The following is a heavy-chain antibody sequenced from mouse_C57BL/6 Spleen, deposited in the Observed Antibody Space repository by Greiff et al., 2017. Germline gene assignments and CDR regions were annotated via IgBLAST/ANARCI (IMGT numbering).Heavy chain of an antibody. CDR2: IHPNSGST. CDR3: ARFYDGYPPFAY. Sequence: QVQLQQSGAELVKPGASVKLSCKASGYTFTSYWMHWVKQRPGQGLEWIGMIHPNSGSTNYNEKFKSKATLTVDKSSSTAYMQLSSLTSEDSAVYYCARFYDGYPPFAYWGQGTLVTVSA. D-gene: IGHD2-3*01. CDR1: GYTFTSYW. J-gene: IGHJ3*01. V-gene: IGHV1-64*01.